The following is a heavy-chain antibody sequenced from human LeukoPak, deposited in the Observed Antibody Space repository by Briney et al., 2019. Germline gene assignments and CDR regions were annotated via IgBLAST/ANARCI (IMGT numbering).Heavy chain of an antibody. D-gene: IGHD3-22*01. V-gene: IGHV3-48*03. CDR1: GFKFNRYE. CDR2: ISSSGSTI. J-gene: IGHJ3*02. Sequence: RGSLRLSCAASGFKFNRYEMNWGGQAPGKGLEWDSNISSSGSTILYEDSVNGRFTISRDNAKNSLYLQMNSLRAEDTAVYYCARGGDGSGYYLWDSGAFDIWGQGTRVTVSS. CDR3: ARGGDGSGYYLWDSGAFDI.